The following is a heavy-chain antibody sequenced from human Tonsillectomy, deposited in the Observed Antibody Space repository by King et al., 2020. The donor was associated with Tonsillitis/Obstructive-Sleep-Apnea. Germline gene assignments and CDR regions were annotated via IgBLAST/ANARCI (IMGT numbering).Heavy chain of an antibody. V-gene: IGHV3-23*04. J-gene: IGHJ4*02. CDR1: GITFSSYA. D-gene: IGHD3-10*01. Sequence: VQLVESGGGLVQPGGSLRLSCAASGITFSSYAMSWVRQAPGKGLEWVSTISGGGGSTYYADSVKGRFTNSRDNSKNTLYRQMNSLRAEDTAVYYCAKAMVQGIIITIFDYWGQGTLVTVSS. CDR2: ISGGGGST. CDR3: AKAMVQGIIITIFDY.